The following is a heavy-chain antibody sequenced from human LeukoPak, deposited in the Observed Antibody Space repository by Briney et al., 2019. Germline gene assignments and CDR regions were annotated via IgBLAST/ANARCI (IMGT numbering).Heavy chain of an antibody. Sequence: GGSLRLSCAASGFIFSGSEMNWVRQAPGKGLEWVSGISSSGTTRYYADSVKGRFTISRDNANHSLYLQMSSLRVEDTAVYYCTGGGFDYWGQGTRVTVSS. D-gene: IGHD3-16*01. CDR3: TGGGFDY. CDR1: GFIFSGSE. CDR2: ISSSGTTR. J-gene: IGHJ4*02. V-gene: IGHV3-48*03.